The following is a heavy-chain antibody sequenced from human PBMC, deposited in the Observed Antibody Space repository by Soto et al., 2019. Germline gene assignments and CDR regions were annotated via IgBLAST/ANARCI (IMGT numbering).Heavy chain of an antibody. D-gene: IGHD3-22*01. J-gene: IGHJ3*02. Sequence: PGESLKISCKGSGYSFTSYWISWVRQMPGKGLEWMGRIDPSDSYTNYSPSFQGHVTISADKSISTAYLQWSSLKASDTAMYYCARPLYYYDSSGYSSRGAFDIWGQGTMVTVSS. CDR2: IDPSDSYT. CDR3: ARPLYYYDSSGYSSRGAFDI. V-gene: IGHV5-10-1*01. CDR1: GYSFTSYW.